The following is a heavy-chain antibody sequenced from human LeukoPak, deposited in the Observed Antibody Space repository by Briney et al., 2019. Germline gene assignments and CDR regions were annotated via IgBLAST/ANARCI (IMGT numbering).Heavy chain of an antibody. CDR3: AKHVWTSVWFFDY. D-gene: IGHD6-19*01. Sequence: GGSLRLSCAASGFTFSNYALSWVRQAPGKGLEWVSLISGSGGQKDYADSVKGRFTISRDNTGNTLNLQMDSLKAEDTAVYYCAKHVWTSVWFFDYWGQGTLVTVSS. CDR1: GFTFSNYA. CDR2: ISGSGGQK. J-gene: IGHJ4*02. V-gene: IGHV3-23*01.